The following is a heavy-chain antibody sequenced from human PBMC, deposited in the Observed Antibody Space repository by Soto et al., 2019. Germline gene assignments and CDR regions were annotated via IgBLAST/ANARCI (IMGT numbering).Heavy chain of an antibody. Sequence: SETLSLTCAVYGGSFSGYYWSWIRQPPGKGLEWIGEINHSGSTNYNPSLKSRVTISVNTSNNQFSLKLSSVTAVDTAVYYCARLFPTDLRFGELFRWFDPWGQGTLVTVSS. CDR1: GGSFSGYY. J-gene: IGHJ5*02. D-gene: IGHD3-10*01. V-gene: IGHV4-34*01. CDR2: INHSGST. CDR3: ARLFPTDLRFGELFRWFDP.